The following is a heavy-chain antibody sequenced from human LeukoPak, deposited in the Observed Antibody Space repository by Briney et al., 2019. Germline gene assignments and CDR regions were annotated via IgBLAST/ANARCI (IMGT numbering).Heavy chain of an antibody. D-gene: IGHD5-18*01. V-gene: IGHV3-23*01. Sequence: QPGGSLRLSCAASGFTFSSYAMSWVRQAPGKGLEWVSAISGSGGSTYYADSVKGRFTISRDNSENTLYLHMNILRAEDTAVYYCAREIRRGYSFGYDAFDIWGQGTMVTVSS. CDR3: AREIRRGYSFGYDAFDI. J-gene: IGHJ3*02. CDR1: GFTFSSYA. CDR2: ISGSGGST.